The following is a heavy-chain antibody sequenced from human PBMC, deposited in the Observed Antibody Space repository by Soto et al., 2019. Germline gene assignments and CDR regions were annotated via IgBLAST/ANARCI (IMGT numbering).Heavy chain of an antibody. Sequence: SCKASGYTFTGYYMHWVRQAPGQGLEWMGWINPNSGNTNYAQKFQGRVTMTTDTSTSTAYMELRRLRSDDTAVYYCARDPAAAIFDYWGQGTLVTVSS. CDR2: INPNSGNT. J-gene: IGHJ4*02. D-gene: IGHD6-13*01. V-gene: IGHV1-2*02. CDR3: ARDPAAAIFDY. CDR1: GYTFTGYY.